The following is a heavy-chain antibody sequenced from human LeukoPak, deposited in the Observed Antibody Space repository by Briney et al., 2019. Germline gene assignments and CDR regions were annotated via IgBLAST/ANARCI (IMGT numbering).Heavy chain of an antibody. J-gene: IGHJ4*02. V-gene: IGHV4-61*02. D-gene: IGHD4-17*01. CDR1: GGSISSGSYY. Sequence: SETLSLTCTVSGGSISSGSYYWSWIRQPAGKGLEWIGRIYTSGSTNYNPSLKSRVTISVDTSKNQFSLKLSSVTAADTAVYYCARDALSTTVTGFDYWGQGTLVTVSS. CDR3: ARDALSTTVTGFDY. CDR2: IYTSGST.